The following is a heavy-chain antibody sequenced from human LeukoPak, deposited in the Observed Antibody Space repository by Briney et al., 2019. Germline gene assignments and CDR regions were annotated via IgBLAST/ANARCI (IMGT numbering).Heavy chain of an antibody. Sequence: ASVKVSCKASGYTFSDYWMHWGRQAPGQGLEWMGYIVPNSGATTYAQKFQGRVTMTRDTSISAAYLDLSGLRSDDTAVYYCSTEDKYCSSSTCGDSWGQGTLVTVSS. CDR1: GYTFSDYW. D-gene: IGHD2-2*01. V-gene: IGHV1-2*02. J-gene: IGHJ4*02. CDR3: STEDKYCSSSTCGDS. CDR2: IVPNSGAT.